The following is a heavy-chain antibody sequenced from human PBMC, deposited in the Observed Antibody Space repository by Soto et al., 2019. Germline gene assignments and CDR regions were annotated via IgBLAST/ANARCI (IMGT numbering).Heavy chain of an antibody. Sequence: GGSLRLSCAASGFTFSSYAMSWVRQAPGKGLEWVSAISGSGGSTYYADSVKGRFAISRDNSKNTLYLQMNSLRAEDTAVYYCAKAKLGYYYDSSGPFDYWGQGTLVTVSS. J-gene: IGHJ4*02. V-gene: IGHV3-23*01. CDR3: AKAKLGYYYDSSGPFDY. D-gene: IGHD3-22*01. CDR1: GFTFSSYA. CDR2: ISGSGGST.